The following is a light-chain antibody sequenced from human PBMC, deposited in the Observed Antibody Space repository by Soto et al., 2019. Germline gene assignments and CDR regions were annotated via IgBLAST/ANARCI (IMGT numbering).Light chain of an antibody. CDR1: QSVSSY. J-gene: IGKJ3*01. V-gene: IGKV3-11*01. CDR3: LQRTNLAFS. Sequence: VVSQSPSTVTIKTEERATLSCRASQSVSSYLAWYQQKPGQAPRPLISAATNRATGIPARFSGSGSRTDFTLTFNFFEPEDFTVYYGLQRTNLAFSFCPGAIVDV. CDR2: AAT.